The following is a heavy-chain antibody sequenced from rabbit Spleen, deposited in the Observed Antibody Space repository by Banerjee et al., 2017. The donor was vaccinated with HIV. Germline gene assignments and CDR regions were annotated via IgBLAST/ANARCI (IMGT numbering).Heavy chain of an antibody. V-gene: IGHV1S45*01. D-gene: IGHD1-1*01. J-gene: IGHJ2*01. CDR1: GFSFSSIYW. CDR3: ARNYVNAFDP. CDR2: IDTGDGDT. Sequence: QEQLVESGGGLVQPEGSLTLTCKASGFSFSSIYWICWVRQAPGKGLEWIACIDTGDGDTDYANWPKGRFTISKTSSTTVTLQMTSLTVADTATYFCARNYVNAFDPWGQGTLVTVS.